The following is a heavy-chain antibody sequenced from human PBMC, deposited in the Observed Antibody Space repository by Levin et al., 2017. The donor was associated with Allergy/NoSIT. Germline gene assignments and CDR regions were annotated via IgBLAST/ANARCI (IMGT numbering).Heavy chain of an antibody. J-gene: IGHJ6*03. V-gene: IGHV4-59*01. CDR2: IYYSGST. CDR1: GGSISSYY. D-gene: IGHD3-16*01. Sequence: SETLSLTCSVSGGSISSYYWNWIRQPPGKGLEWLGYIYYSGSTNYNPSLKSRVTISVDTSKNQFSLKLSSVTAADTAVYYCSRGGHYYYYMDVWGKGTTVTVSS. CDR3: SRGGHYYYYMDV.